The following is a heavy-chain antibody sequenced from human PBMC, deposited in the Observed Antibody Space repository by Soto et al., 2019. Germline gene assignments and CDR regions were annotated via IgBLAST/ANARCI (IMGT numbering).Heavy chain of an antibody. D-gene: IGHD2-21*02. CDR1: GYTFTGYY. Sequence: ASVKVSCKASGYTFTGYYVLWVRQAPGQGPECMGWINPYTGGTNYAQKFQGRVTMTRDTSISTADMELSKLISDDTAVYYCATQFHHCGGDCYRGPYFGMDVWGQGTTVTVS. CDR2: INPYTGGT. J-gene: IGHJ6*02. V-gene: IGHV1-2*02. CDR3: ATQFHHCGGDCYRGPYFGMDV.